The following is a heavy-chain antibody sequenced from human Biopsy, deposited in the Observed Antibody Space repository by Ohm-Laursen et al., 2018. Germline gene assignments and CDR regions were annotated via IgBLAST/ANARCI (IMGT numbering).Heavy chain of an antibody. J-gene: IGHJ3*01. CDR3: ANWNYYYDSNGPPAFDV. CDR1: GFTFSSYA. CDR2: TNNNGGRT. V-gene: IGHV3-23*01. Sequence: SLRLSCAASGFTFSSYAMSWVRQSPGKGLEWVSSTNNNGGRTYYTDSVKGRFTISRDNSKNTLYLQMSSLRAEDTAVYYCANWNYYYDSNGPPAFDVWGQGTMVTVSS. D-gene: IGHD3-22*01.